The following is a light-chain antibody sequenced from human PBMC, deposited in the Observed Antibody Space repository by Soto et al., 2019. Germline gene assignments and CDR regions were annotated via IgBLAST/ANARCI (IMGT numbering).Light chain of an antibody. CDR2: ATS. J-gene: IGKJ3*01. Sequence: EVMLSQSPATLSLSQGEGATLSCRASQSIGNYLAWYQQKPGQAPRLLIYATSNRATGIPARFSGSGSGTDFTLTISSLEPEDFAVYYCQQRSSWPFTFGPGTKVDI. CDR3: QQRSSWPFT. V-gene: IGKV3-11*01. CDR1: QSIGNY.